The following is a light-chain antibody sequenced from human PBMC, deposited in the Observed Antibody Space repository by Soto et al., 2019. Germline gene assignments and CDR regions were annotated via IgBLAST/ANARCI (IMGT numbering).Light chain of an antibody. CDR3: ALYMGSGIWV. CDR2: STN. CDR1: SGSVSTSYY. Sequence: QTVVTQEPSFSVAPGRTVTLTCGLSSGSVSTSYYPSWYQQTPGQAPRTLIYSTNTRSSGAPDRFSGSILGNKAALTITGAQADDEADYYCALYMGSGIWVFGGGTKLTAL. V-gene: IGLV8-61*01. J-gene: IGLJ3*02.